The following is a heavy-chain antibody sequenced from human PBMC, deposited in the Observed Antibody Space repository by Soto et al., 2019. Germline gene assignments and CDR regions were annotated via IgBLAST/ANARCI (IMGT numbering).Heavy chain of an antibody. CDR3: AKEDSRLWFANDY. V-gene: IGHV3-48*01. Sequence: EVQLVESGGGLVQPGGSLRHSCAASGLTFSSYGMNRVRQAPGKGLEWVSYISSSSSTIYYADSVKGRFTISRDNAKNSLYLQMNSLRAEDTAVYSCAKEDSRLWFANDYWGQGTLVTVSS. D-gene: IGHD3-10*01. CDR2: ISSSSSTI. J-gene: IGHJ4*02. CDR1: GLTFSSYG.